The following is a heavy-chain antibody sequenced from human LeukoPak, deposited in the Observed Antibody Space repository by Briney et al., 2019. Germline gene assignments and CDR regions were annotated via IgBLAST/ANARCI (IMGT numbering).Heavy chain of an antibody. CDR2: FDPEDGKT. J-gene: IGHJ4*02. CDR1: GGTFSSYA. D-gene: IGHD3-22*01. CDR3: ATLNYYDSSGYYEGSPQDY. Sequence: GASVKVSCKASGGTFSSYAISWVRQAPGKGLEWMGGFDPEDGKTIYAQKFQGRVTMTEDTSTDTAYMELSSLRSEDTAVYYCATLNYYDSSGYYEGSPQDYWGQGTLVTVSS. V-gene: IGHV1-24*01.